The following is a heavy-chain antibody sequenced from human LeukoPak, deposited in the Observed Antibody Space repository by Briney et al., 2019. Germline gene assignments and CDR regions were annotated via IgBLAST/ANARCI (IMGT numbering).Heavy chain of an antibody. V-gene: IGHV3-53*01. CDR1: GFTVSSNY. Sequence: GSLRLSCAASGFTVSSNYMSWVRQAPGKGLEWVSVIYSGGSTYYADSVKGRFTISRDNSKNTLYLQMNSLRAGDTAVYYCARRGGGKYFDYWGQGTLVTVSS. J-gene: IGHJ4*02. CDR3: ARRGGGKYFDY. CDR2: IYSGGST. D-gene: IGHD3-16*01.